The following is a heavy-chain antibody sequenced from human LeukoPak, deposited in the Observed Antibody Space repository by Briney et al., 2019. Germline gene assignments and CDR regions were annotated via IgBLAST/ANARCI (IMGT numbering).Heavy chain of an antibody. J-gene: IGHJ3*02. CDR3: ARSGSGWFGAAFDI. CDR2: IFYSGNT. Sequence: SETLSLTCTVSGGSISSYYWSWIRQSPGKGLEWIGYIFYSGNTDYNPSLKSRVTISIDTSKNQFSLKVTSVTAADTAVYYCARSGSGWFGAAFDIWGQGTTVTVS. D-gene: IGHD6-19*01. V-gene: IGHV4-59*01. CDR1: GGSISSYY.